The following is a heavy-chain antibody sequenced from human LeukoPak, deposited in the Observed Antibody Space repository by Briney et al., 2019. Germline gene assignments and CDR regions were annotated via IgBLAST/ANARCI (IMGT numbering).Heavy chain of an antibody. CDR3: ARGVRYCSGGSCYSRYYGTDV. D-gene: IGHD2-15*01. CDR2: INHSGST. V-gene: IGHV4-34*01. Sequence: SETLSLTCAVYGGSFSGYYWSWIRQPPGKGLEWIGEINHSGSTNYNPSLKSRVTISVDTSKNQFSLKLSSVTAADTAVYYCARGVRYCSGGSCYSRYYGTDVWGQGTTVTVSS. CDR1: GGSFSGYY. J-gene: IGHJ6*02.